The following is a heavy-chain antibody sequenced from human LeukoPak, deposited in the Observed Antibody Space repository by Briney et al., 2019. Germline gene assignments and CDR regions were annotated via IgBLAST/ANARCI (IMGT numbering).Heavy chain of an antibody. J-gene: IGHJ4*02. CDR1: GFTFSNYG. CDR2: IRYDGSNK. D-gene: IGHD6-19*01. V-gene: IGHV3-30*02. Sequence: GSLRLSCAASGFTFSNYGIHWVRQAPGKGLQWVTFIRYDGSNKYYADSVKGRFAISRDNSKNTLYLQMNSLRAEDTAVYYCAKTVAGSFYFDYWGQGTLVTVSS. CDR3: AKTVAGSFYFDY.